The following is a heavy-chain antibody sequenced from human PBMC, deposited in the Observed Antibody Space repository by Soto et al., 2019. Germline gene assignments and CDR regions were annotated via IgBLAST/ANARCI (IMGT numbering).Heavy chain of an antibody. CDR2: INHSGST. V-gene: IGHV4-34*01. D-gene: IGHD4-17*01. Sequence: QVQLQQWGAGLLKPSETLSLTCAVYGGSFSGYYWSWIRQPPGKGLAWIGEINHSGSTNYNPSLKSRVTISVDTSKNQFSLKLSSVTAADTAVYYCAKTYGDYAINWFDPWGQGTLVTVSS. CDR3: AKTYGDYAINWFDP. CDR1: GGSFSGYY. J-gene: IGHJ5*02.